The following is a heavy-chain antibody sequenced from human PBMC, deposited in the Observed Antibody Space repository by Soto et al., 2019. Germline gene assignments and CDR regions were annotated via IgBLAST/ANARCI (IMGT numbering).Heavy chain of an antibody. CDR1: GFTFSSYA. D-gene: IGHD3-10*01. CDR2: ISGSGGST. J-gene: IGHJ4*02. V-gene: IGHV3-23*01. CDR3: ALRDFYYGSLGY. Sequence: VGSLRLSCAASGFTFSSYAMSWVRQAPGKGLEWVSAISGSGGSTYYADSVKGRFTISRDNSKNTLYLQMNSLRAEDTAVYYCALRDFYYGSLGYWGQGTLVTVSS.